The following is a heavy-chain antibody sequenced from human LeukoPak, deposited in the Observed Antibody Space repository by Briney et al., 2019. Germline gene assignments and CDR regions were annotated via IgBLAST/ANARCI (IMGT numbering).Heavy chain of an antibody. V-gene: IGHV3-33*01. CDR2: IWYDGSDK. J-gene: IGHJ6*02. CDR1: GFTFSSYG. D-gene: IGHD5-18*01. Sequence: GRSLRLSCAASGFTFSSYGMHWVRQAPGKGLEGVAVIWYDGSDKYYADSVKGRFTISRDNSKNTLYLQMNSLRAEDTAVCYCARGAIQLWPRGMDVWGQGTTVTVSS. CDR3: ARGAIQLWPRGMDV.